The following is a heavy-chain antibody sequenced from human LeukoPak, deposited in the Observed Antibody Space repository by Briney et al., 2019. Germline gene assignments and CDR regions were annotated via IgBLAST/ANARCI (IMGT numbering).Heavy chain of an antibody. CDR3: AREGRSSTPGY. CDR2: ISGSGNT. J-gene: IGHJ4*01. D-gene: IGHD2-15*01. V-gene: IGHV4-4*07. Sequence: PSETLSLTCTDSGDSIRSYYWSWIRQPAGKKLEWIGRISGSGNTDYNPSLKSRLTMSVDTSKNQFSLKLNSVTAADTAVYYCAREGRSSTPGYWGQGTLVTVSS. CDR1: GDSIRSYY.